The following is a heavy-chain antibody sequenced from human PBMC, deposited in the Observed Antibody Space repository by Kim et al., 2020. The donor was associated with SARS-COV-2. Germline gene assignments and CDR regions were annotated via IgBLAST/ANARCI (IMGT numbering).Heavy chain of an antibody. V-gene: IGHV4-39*07. D-gene: IGHD6-19*01. Sequence: RVTISVDTSKNQFSLKLSSVTAADTAVYYCARDVVAVAGAQNYYYYGMDVWGQGTTVTVSS. CDR3: ARDVVAVAGAQNYYYYGMDV. J-gene: IGHJ6*02.